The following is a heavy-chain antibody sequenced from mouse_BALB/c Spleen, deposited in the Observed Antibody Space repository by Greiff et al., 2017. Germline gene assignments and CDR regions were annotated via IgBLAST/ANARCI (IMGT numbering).Heavy chain of an antibody. CDR3: ARGDYGYLWFAY. Sequence: VKLVESGPGLVAPSQSLSITCTVSGFSLTSYGVHWVRQPPGKGLEWLGVIWAGGSTNYNSALMSRLSISKDNSKSQVFLKMNSLQTDDTAMYYCARGDYGYLWFAYWGQGTLVTVSA. CDR1: GFSLTSYG. V-gene: IGHV2-9*02. CDR2: IWAGGST. D-gene: IGHD2-2*01. J-gene: IGHJ3*01.